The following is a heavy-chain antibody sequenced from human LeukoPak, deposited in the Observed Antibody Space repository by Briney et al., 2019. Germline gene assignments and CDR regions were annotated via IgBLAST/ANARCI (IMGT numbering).Heavy chain of an antibody. J-gene: IGHJ6*02. CDR1: GGSISSGGYY. CDR3: AKALRRDGYNYEKGMDV. D-gene: IGHD5-24*01. CDR2: IYHSGST. Sequence: PSETLSLTCTVSGGSISSGGYYWSWIRQPPGKGLEWIGYIYHSGSTYYNPSLKSRVTISVGRSKNQFSLKLSSVTAADTAVYYCAKALRRDGYNYEKGMDVWGQGTTVTVSS. V-gene: IGHV4-30-2*01.